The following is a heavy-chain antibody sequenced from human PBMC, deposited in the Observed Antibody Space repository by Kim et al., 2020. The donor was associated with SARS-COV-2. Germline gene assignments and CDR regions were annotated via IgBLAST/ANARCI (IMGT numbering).Heavy chain of an antibody. Sequence: GGSLRLSCAASGFTFSSYGMHWVRQAPGKGLEWVAVISYDGSNKYYADSVKGRFTISRDNSKNTLYLQMNSLRAEDTAVYYCAKDRGYYDSSGPYFDYWG. J-gene: IGHJ4*01. CDR2: ISYDGSNK. CDR3: AKDRGYYDSSGPYFDY. V-gene: IGHV3-30*18. D-gene: IGHD3-22*01. CDR1: GFTFSSYG.